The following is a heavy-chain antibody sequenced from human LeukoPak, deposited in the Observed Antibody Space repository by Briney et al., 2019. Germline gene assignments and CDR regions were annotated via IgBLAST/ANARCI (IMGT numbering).Heavy chain of an antibody. V-gene: IGHV1-69*13. J-gene: IGHJ6*03. Sequence: SVKVSCKASGGTFSSYAISWVRQAPGQGLEWMGGIIPIFGTANYAQKFQGRVTITADESTSTAYMELSSLRSEDTAVYYCAGARGSTYGYYYYYMDVWGKGTTVTVSS. D-gene: IGHD3-16*01. CDR3: AGARGSTYGYYYYYMDV. CDR2: IIPIFGTA. CDR1: GGTFSSYA.